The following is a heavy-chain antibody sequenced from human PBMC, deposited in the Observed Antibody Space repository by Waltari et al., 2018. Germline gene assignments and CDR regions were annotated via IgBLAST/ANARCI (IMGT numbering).Heavy chain of an antibody. CDR1: GLSLRTAW. Sequence: EVQLVESGGGLVQPGGSLRLSCAASGLSLRTAWMHWVRQGPGKGLVWVSRINGDESTTNYADSVKGRFTISRDNAKNTLYLQMNSLRAEDTAVYYCAAPHSTSWYVSDYWGQGALVTVSS. CDR3: AAPHSTSWYVSDY. J-gene: IGHJ4*02. D-gene: IGHD2-2*01. V-gene: IGHV3-74*01. CDR2: INGDESTT.